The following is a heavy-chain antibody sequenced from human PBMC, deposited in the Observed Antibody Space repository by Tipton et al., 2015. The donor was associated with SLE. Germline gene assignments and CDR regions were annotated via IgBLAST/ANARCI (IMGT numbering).Heavy chain of an antibody. Sequence: TLSLTCTVSGGSISSSRSYWGWIRQPPGKGLECIGNIYYSGSTYYNPSLKSRVTISVDTSKNQFSLKLNSVTAADTAVYYCARDGRVAWELPSYWGQGMLVTVSS. CDR3: ARDGRVAWELPSY. D-gene: IGHD1-26*01. CDR1: GGSISSSRSY. V-gene: IGHV4-39*02. CDR2: IYYSGST. J-gene: IGHJ4*02.